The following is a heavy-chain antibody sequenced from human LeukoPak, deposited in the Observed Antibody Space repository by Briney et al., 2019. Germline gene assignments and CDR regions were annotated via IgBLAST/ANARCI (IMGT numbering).Heavy chain of an antibody. CDR3: ARGANWGFDY. V-gene: IGHV3-30-3*01. J-gene: IGHJ4*02. Sequence: GKSLRLSCAASGFTFTSYAVHWVRQAPGKGLEWVAIISYDGIDNSYADSVKGRFTISRDNSKNTLYLQMNRLRAEDTAVYYCARGANWGFDYWGQGTLVTVSS. CDR1: GFTFTSYA. D-gene: IGHD7-27*01. CDR2: ISYDGIDN.